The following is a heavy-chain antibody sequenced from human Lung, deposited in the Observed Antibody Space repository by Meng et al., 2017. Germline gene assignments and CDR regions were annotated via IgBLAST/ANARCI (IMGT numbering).Heavy chain of an antibody. J-gene: IGHJ4*02. CDR2: IKSNSDGGTT. V-gene: IGHV3-15*01. D-gene: IGHD6-13*01. CDR3: ATGAAAADH. Sequence: EVQLVESGGGLVKPGGSLRLSYVASGFSFTDAWMSWVRQAPGKGLEWVGRIKSNSDGGTTDYAAPVKGRFTISRDDSKNTLYLQMNSLITEDTAVYFCATGAAAADHWGQGTLVTVSS. CDR1: GFSFTDAW.